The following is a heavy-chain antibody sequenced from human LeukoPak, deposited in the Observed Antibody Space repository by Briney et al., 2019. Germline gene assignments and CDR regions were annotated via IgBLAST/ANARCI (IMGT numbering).Heavy chain of an antibody. CDR3: ARALTHRNDH. Sequence: ASVKVSCKASEYTFTENYMHWVRQAPGQGLEWMGRINPNSGDTNYAQKFQGRVSMTRDTSISTAYMELSSLRSDDTAVYYCARALTHRNDHWGQGTLVTVSS. CDR1: EYTFTENY. J-gene: IGHJ4*02. D-gene: IGHD3-9*01. CDR2: INPNSGDT. V-gene: IGHV1-2*02.